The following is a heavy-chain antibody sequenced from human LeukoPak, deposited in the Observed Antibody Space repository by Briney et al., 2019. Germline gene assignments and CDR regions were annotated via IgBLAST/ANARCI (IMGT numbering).Heavy chain of an antibody. CDR1: GYTFTSYG. J-gene: IGHJ5*02. Sequence: ASVKVSCKASGYTFTSYGISWVRQAPGQGLEWMGWINTNTGNPTYAQGFTGRFVFSLDTSVGTAYLQISSLKAEDTAVYYCARSARPLTGYYRSYNWFDPWGQGTLVTVSS. D-gene: IGHD3-9*01. V-gene: IGHV7-4-1*02. CDR3: ARSARPLTGYYRSYNWFDP. CDR2: INTNTGNP.